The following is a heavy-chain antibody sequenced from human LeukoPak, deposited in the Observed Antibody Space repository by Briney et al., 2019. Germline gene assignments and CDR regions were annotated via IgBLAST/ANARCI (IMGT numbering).Heavy chain of an antibody. J-gene: IGHJ4*02. Sequence: PGRSLRLSCAASGFTFSSYGMHWVRQAPGKGLEWVAVVSYDGSNKYYADSVKGRFTISRDNSKNTLYLQMNSLRAEDTAVYYCARDPSGSGWSLSHWGQGTLVTVSS. CDR3: ARDPSGSGWSLSH. CDR2: VSYDGSNK. D-gene: IGHD6-19*01. V-gene: IGHV3-30*03. CDR1: GFTFSSYG.